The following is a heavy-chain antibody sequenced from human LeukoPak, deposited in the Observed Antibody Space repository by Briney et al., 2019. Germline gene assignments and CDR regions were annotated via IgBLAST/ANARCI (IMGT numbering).Heavy chain of an antibody. J-gene: IGHJ5*02. CDR1: GGSFSDYY. CDR2: INHSGST. CDR3: ARAPRFDP. V-gene: IGHV4-34*01. Sequence: SETLSLTCAVYGGSFSDYYWSWIRQLPGKGLEWIGEINHSGSTNYNPSLKSRVTISVDTSKNQFSLKLSSVTAADTAVYYCARAPRFDPWGQGTLVTVSS.